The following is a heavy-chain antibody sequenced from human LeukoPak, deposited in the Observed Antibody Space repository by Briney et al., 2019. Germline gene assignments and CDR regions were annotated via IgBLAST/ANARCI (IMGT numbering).Heavy chain of an antibody. V-gene: IGHV4-39*01. Sequence: SETLSLTCTVSGGSISSSSYYWGWIRQPPGKGLEWIGSIYYSGSTYYNPSLKSRVTIPVDTSKNQFSLKLSSVTAADTAVYYCARTPPAVAGHFDYWGQGTLVTVSS. CDR1: GGSISSSSYY. CDR3: ARTPPAVAGHFDY. CDR2: IYYSGST. D-gene: IGHD6-19*01. J-gene: IGHJ4*02.